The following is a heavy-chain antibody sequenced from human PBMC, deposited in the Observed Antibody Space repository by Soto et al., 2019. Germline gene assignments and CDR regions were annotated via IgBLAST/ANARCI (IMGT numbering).Heavy chain of an antibody. Sequence: VGSLCLSCAASGVSFSGSARHWVRQASGKGLEWVGRMRSKANSYGTGDAASVKGGVTISRDDSKNTAYLQMNSLKTEDTAVYYCTRLPWFSYYDILTGNDAFDIWGQGTMVTVSS. CDR1: GVSFSGSA. CDR2: MRSKANSYGT. CDR3: TRLPWFSYYDILTGNDAFDI. D-gene: IGHD3-9*01. J-gene: IGHJ3*02. V-gene: IGHV3-73*01.